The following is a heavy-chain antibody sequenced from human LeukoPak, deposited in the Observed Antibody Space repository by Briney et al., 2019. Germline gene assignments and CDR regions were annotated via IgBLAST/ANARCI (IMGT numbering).Heavy chain of an antibody. J-gene: IGHJ4*02. CDR1: GYTFTGYY. Sequence: ASVKVSCKASGYTFTGYYMHWVRQAPGQGLEWMGWINPNSGGTNYAQKFQGRVTMPRDTSISTAYMELSRLRSDDTAVYYCARENIVGATPNDYWGQGTLVTVSS. D-gene: IGHD1-26*01. CDR3: ARENIVGATPNDY. V-gene: IGHV1-2*02. CDR2: INPNSGGT.